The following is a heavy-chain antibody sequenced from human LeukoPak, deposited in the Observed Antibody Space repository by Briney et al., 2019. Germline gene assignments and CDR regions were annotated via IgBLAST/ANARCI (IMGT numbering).Heavy chain of an antibody. CDR3: AKGQGYTFSPYYFNY. V-gene: IGHV3-9*03. CDR1: GFTFDDYA. CDR2: ISWNSGTI. J-gene: IGHJ4*02. D-gene: IGHD6-13*01. Sequence: SLRLSCAASGFTFDDYAMHWVRQAPGKGLEWVSGISWNSGTIGYADSVKGRFTISRDNAKNSLYLQMNRLRAEDMALYYCAKGQGYTFSPYYFNYWGQGTLVTVSS.